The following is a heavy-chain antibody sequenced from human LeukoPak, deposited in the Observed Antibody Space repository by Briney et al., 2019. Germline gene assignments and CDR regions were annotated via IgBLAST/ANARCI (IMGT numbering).Heavy chain of an antibody. D-gene: IGHD5-18*01. CDR1: GGSFSGYY. CDR3: ARARSSYGYHYYYYMDV. J-gene: IGHJ6*03. Sequence: SETLSLTCAVYGGSFSGYYWSWIRQPPGKGLEWIGEINHSGSTNYNPSLKSRVTISVDTSKNHFSLKLSSVTAADTAVYYCARARSSYGYHYYYYMDVWGKGTTVTVSS. V-gene: IGHV4-34*01. CDR2: INHSGST.